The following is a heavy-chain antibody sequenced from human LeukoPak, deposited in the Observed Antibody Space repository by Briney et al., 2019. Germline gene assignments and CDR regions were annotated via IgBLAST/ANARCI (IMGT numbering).Heavy chain of an antibody. J-gene: IGHJ6*03. V-gene: IGHV4-39*07. CDR3: ARLGQLALLYYMDV. CDR1: GGSISSSSYY. CDR2: IYYSGST. D-gene: IGHD6-6*01. Sequence: NPSETLSLTCTVSGGSISSSSYYWGWIRQPPGKGLEWIGSIYYSGSTYYNPSLKSRVTISVDTSKNQFSLKLSSVTAADTAVYYCARLGQLALLYYMDVWGKGTTVTVSS.